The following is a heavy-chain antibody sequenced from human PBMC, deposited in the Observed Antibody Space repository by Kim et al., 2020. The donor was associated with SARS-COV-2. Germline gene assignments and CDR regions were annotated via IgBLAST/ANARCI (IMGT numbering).Heavy chain of an antibody. J-gene: IGHJ3*02. Sequence: NPSLKSRVTISVDTSKNQFSLELSSVTAADTAVYYCAREEITVAYGAFDIWGQGTMVTVSS. V-gene: IGHV4-31*02. CDR3: AREEITVAYGAFDI. D-gene: IGHD3-16*01.